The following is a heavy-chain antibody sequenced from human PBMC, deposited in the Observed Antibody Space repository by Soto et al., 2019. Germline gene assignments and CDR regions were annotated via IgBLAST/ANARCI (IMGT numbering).Heavy chain of an antibody. CDR1: GGSFSGYY. J-gene: IGHJ4*02. D-gene: IGHD2-2*01. CDR2: INHSGRT. CDR3: ARAPPRRYCSSTSCYAYFDY. V-gene: IGHV4-34*01. Sequence: QVQLQQWGAGLLKPSETLSLTCAVYGGSFSGYYWSWIRQPPGKGLEWIGEINHSGRTNYNPSLKSRVTISVDTSKNQFSLKLSSVTAADTAVYYCARAPPRRYCSSTSCYAYFDYWGQGTLVTVSS.